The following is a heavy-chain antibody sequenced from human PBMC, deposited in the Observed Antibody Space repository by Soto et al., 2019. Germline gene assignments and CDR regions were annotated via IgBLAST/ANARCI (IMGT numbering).Heavy chain of an antibody. J-gene: IGHJ4*02. CDR2: TYYRSKWYN. D-gene: IGHD1-26*01. V-gene: IGHV6-1*01. CDR1: GDYVSANSAA. Sequence: TLSLTCVISGDYVSANSAAWNWIRQSPSRGLEWLGRTYYRSKWYNDYAVSVKSRITINPDTSKNQFSLQLNSVTPEDTAVYYCARGLALSGSYLRAFDSWGQGTLVTVSS. CDR3: ARGLALSGSYLRAFDS.